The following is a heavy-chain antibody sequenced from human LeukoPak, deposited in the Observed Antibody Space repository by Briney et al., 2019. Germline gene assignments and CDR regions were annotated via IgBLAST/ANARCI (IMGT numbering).Heavy chain of an antibody. CDR2: IYFSGST. D-gene: IGHD3-22*01. Sequence: SETLSLTCTVSGGSISSTSYYWGWIRQPPGKGLEWIGSIYFSGSTYYNPSLKSRVTISVDTSKNQFSLKLSSVTAADTAMFYCAREMNYYDSSGYGGKAFDIWGQGTLVTLSS. CDR1: GGSISSTSYY. CDR3: AREMNYYDSSGYGGKAFDI. J-gene: IGHJ3*02. V-gene: IGHV4-39*07.